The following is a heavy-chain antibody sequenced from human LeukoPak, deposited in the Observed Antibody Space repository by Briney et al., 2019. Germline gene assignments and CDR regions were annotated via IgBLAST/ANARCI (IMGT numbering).Heavy chain of an antibody. CDR1: GFTFSSYW. CDR3: ARVGYCSSTSCSEFDY. Sequence: GGSLRLSCAASGFTFSSYWMSWVRQAPGKGLERVANIKQDGSEKYYVDSVKGRFTISRDNAKNSLYLQMNSLRAEDTAVYYCARVGYCSSTSCSEFDYWGQGTLVTVSS. CDR2: IKQDGSEK. V-gene: IGHV3-7*01. J-gene: IGHJ4*02. D-gene: IGHD2-2*01.